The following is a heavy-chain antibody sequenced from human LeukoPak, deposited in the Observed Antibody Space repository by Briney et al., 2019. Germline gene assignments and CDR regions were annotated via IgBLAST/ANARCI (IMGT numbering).Heavy chain of an antibody. CDR2: MNPNSGNT. CDR3: ARGAGYCSGGSCYVGY. CDR1: GYTLTSYD. J-gene: IGHJ4*02. Sequence: ASVKVSCKASGYTLTSYDIHWVRQATGQGLEWMGGMNPNSGNTGYAERFQGRVTMTKNTSISTAYMELKRLRSEDTAVYYCARGAGYCSGGSCYVGYWGQGTLVTVSS. V-gene: IGHV1-8*01. D-gene: IGHD2-15*01.